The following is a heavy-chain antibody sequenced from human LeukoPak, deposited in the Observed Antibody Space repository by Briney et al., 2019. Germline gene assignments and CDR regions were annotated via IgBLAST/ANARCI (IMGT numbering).Heavy chain of an antibody. J-gene: IGHJ6*03. Sequence: SETLSLTCAVYGGSFSGYYWSWIRQPPRKGLEWIGEINHSGSTNYNPSLKSRVTISVDTSKNQFSLKLSSVTAADTAVYYCARGLVAAAGLYYYYYYMDVWGKGTTVTVSS. V-gene: IGHV4-34*01. CDR1: GGSFSGYY. CDR3: ARGLVAAAGLYYYYYYMDV. D-gene: IGHD6-13*01. CDR2: INHSGST.